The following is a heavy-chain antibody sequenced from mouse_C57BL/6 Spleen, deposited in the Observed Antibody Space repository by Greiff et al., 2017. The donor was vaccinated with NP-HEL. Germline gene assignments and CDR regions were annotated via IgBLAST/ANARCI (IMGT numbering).Heavy chain of an antibody. CDR1: GFSLTSYG. D-gene: IGHD1-1*01. J-gene: IGHJ1*03. V-gene: IGHV2-5*01. Sequence: VQLQQSGPGLVQPSQSLSITCTVSGFSLTSYGVHWVRQSPGKGLEWLGVIWRGGSTDYNAAFMSRLSITKDNSKSQVFFKMNSLQADDTAIDYYTTLPYYGSSYWYFDVWGTGTTVTVSS. CDR3: TTLPYYGSSYWYFDV. CDR2: IWRGGST.